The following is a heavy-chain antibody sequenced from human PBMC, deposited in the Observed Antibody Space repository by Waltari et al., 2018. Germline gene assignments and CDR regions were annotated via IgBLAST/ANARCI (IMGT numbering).Heavy chain of an antibody. Sequence: EVQLVTSGGGLVQPGRSLRLACVGSGFRFDYYAMYWVRQRPGKGLEWLSGIGWNSGAIGYADSVRGRFGTYRDNARKSLYLQMGRLRPEDTALYYCVKGGWGFGAFYEQHWGQGIQVTVSS. J-gene: IGHJ4*02. CDR1: GFRFDYYA. V-gene: IGHV3-9*01. D-gene: IGHD3-10*01. CDR2: IGWNSGAI. CDR3: VKGGWGFGAFYEQH.